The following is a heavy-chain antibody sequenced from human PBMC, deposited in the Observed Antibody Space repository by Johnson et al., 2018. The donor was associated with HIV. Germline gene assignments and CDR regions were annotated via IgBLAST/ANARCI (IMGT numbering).Heavy chain of an antibody. V-gene: IGHV3-11*04. CDR2: ISSSGSTI. D-gene: IGHD3-22*01. CDR3: ARAREVYYLDAFDI. Sequence: QVQLVESLGGLVKPGGSLRLSCASSGFTFSDYYMSWIRQAPGKGLEWVSYISSSGSTIYYADSVKGRFTISRDNAKNSLYLQMNSLRAEDTAVYYCARAREVYYLDAFDIWGQGTMVTVSS. J-gene: IGHJ3*02. CDR1: GFTFSDYY.